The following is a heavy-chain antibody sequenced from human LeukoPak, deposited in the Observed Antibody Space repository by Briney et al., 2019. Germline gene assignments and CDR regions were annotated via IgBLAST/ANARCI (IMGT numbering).Heavy chain of an antibody. D-gene: IGHD3-10*01. Sequence: GGSLRLSCAASGFTFSSYGMHWVRQAPGKGLEWVAVISYDGSNKYYADSVKGRFTISRDNSKNTLYLQMNSLRAEDTAVYYCARSGMVRGVIFHYFDYWGQGTLVTVSS. V-gene: IGHV3-30*03. J-gene: IGHJ4*02. CDR3: ARSGMVRGVIFHYFDY. CDR1: GFTFSSYG. CDR2: ISYDGSNK.